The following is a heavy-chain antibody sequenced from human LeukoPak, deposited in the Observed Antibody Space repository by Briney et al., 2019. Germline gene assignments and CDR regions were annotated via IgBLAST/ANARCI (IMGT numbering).Heavy chain of an antibody. CDR2: VYYRGSA. D-gene: IGHD2-2*01. CDR1: GASIHDDH. V-gene: IGHV4-59*12. Sequence: SSETLSLTCTVSGASIHDDHFTWIRQPPGRGLEWIGFVYYRGSAKYNPSLESRVTISVDTSKKQISLILKSVTAADTAVYYCGRNFEASSTWYIQYWGQGSLVTVSS. J-gene: IGHJ1*01. CDR3: GRNFEASSTWYIQY.